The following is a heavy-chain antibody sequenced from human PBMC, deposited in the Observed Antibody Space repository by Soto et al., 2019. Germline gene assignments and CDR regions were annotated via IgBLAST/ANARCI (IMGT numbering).Heavy chain of an antibody. D-gene: IGHD2-2*01. J-gene: IGHJ6*02. CDR1: GYTFTSYA. CDR3: AREDIVVVPAAPPGSYYYYGMDV. CDR2: INAGNGNT. V-gene: IGHV1-3*01. Sequence: QVQLVQSGAEVKKPGASVKVSCKASGYTFTSYAMHWVRQAPGQRLEWMGWINAGNGNTKYSQKFQGRVTITRDTSASPAYMELSSLRSEDTAVYYCAREDIVVVPAAPPGSYYYYGMDVWGQGTTVTVSS.